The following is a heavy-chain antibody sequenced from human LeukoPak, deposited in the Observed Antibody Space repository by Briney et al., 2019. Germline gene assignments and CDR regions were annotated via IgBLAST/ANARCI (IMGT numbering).Heavy chain of an antibody. Sequence: GGSLRLSCAASGFTFSSYAMSWVRQAPGKGLEWVSAISGSGGSTYYADSVKGRFTISRDNSKSTLYLQMNSLRAEDTAVYYCARLCVGSGAFWGQGTLVSVSS. V-gene: IGHV3-23*01. CDR1: GFTFSSYA. CDR2: ISGSGGST. CDR3: ARLCVGSGAF. J-gene: IGHJ4*02. D-gene: IGHD6-25*01.